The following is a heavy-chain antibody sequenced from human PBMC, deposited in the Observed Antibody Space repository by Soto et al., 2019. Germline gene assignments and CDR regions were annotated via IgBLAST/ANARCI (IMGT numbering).Heavy chain of an antibody. D-gene: IGHD5-12*01. V-gene: IGHV3-30-3*01. CDR3: ARVGYGYAQSADYYYYYGMAV. CDR1: GFTFSSYA. J-gene: IGHJ6*02. Sequence: GGLLRLSCTASGFTFSSYAMHWGRQSPGKGLKWVAVISYDGSNKYCADSVKGRFTISRDNSKNTLYLQMNSLRAEDTAVYYCARVGYGYAQSADYYYYYGMAVWGQGTTVTVSS. CDR2: ISYDGSNK.